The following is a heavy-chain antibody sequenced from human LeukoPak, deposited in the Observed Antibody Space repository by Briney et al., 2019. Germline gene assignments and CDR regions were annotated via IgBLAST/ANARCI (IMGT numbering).Heavy chain of an antibody. V-gene: IGHV4-59*01. Sequence: SETLSLTCTVSGGSISSYYWSWIRQPPGKGLEWIGYIYYSGSTNYNPSLKSRVTISVDTSKNQLSLKLSSVTAADTAVYYCARGGYSYGAYYFDYWGQGTLVTVSS. CDR1: GGSISSYY. D-gene: IGHD5-18*01. CDR3: ARGGYSYGAYYFDY. CDR2: IYYSGST. J-gene: IGHJ4*02.